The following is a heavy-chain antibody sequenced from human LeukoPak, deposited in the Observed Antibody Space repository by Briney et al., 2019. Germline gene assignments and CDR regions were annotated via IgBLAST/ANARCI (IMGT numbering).Heavy chain of an antibody. CDR1: GGSISSGSYY. J-gene: IGHJ5*02. CDR2: IYTSGST. Sequence: SQTLSLTCTVSGGSISSGSYYWSWIRQPAGKGREWIGRIYTSGSTNYNPSLKSRVTISVDTSKNQFSLKLSSVTAADTAVYYCARESSITMVRGVMGWFDPWGQGTLVTVSS. V-gene: IGHV4-61*02. CDR3: ARESSITMVRGVMGWFDP. D-gene: IGHD3-10*01.